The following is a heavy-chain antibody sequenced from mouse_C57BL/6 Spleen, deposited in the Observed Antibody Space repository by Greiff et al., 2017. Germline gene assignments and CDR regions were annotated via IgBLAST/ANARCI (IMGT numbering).Heavy chain of an antibody. CDR1: GFTFSSYT. V-gene: IGHV5-9*01. J-gene: IGHJ1*03. CDR2: ISGGGGNT. Sequence: EVQLVESGGGLVKPGGSLKLSCAASGFTFSSYTMSWVRQTPEKRLEWVATISGGGGNTYYPDSVKGRFTISRDNAKNTLYLQMSSLRSEDTALYYCARPGPSYWYFDVWGTGTTVTVAS. CDR3: ARPGPSYWYFDV. D-gene: IGHD4-1*01.